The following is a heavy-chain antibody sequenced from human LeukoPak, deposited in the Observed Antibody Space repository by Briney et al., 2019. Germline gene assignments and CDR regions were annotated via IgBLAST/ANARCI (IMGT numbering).Heavy chain of an antibody. V-gene: IGHV1-69*04. CDR2: IIPVLDVT. CDR3: AKGGPAAPFDH. Sequence: SVKVSCKASGYTFTSYGISWVRQAPGQGLGWLGRIIPVLDVTHYAQNFQGRVTITADKPTTTAYMDLTDLVSEDTALYYCAKGGPAAPFDHWGQGTLVSVSS. D-gene: IGHD6-13*01. J-gene: IGHJ4*02. CDR1: GYTFTSYG.